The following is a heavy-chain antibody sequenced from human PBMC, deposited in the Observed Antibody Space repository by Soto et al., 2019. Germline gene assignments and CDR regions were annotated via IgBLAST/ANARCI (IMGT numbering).Heavy chain of an antibody. V-gene: IGHV3-11*01. CDR1: GFTFSDYY. J-gene: IGHJ4*02. CDR3: ARDEVVVVPAASGFDY. D-gene: IGHD2-2*01. CDR2: ISSSGSTI. Sequence: LRLSCAASGFTFSDYYMSWIRQAPGKGLEWVSYISSSGSTIYYADSVKGRFTISRDNAKNSLYLQMNSLRAEDTAVYYCARDEVVVVPAASGFDYWGQGTLVTVSS.